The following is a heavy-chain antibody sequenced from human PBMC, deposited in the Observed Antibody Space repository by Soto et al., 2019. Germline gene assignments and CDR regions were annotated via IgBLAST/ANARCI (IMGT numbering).Heavy chain of an antibody. V-gene: IGHV4-4*02. CDR1: GGSISSSNW. Sequence: QVQLQESGPGLVKPSGTLSLTCAVSGGSISSSNWWSWVRQPPGKGLEWRGEIYHSGSTNYSPSLKSRVTISIDKSKTQFSRKLSSVTAADTAVYYCARVSGSYYYGMDVWGQGTTVTVSS. CDR3: ARVSGSYYYGMDV. CDR2: IYHSGST. J-gene: IGHJ6*02. D-gene: IGHD1-26*01.